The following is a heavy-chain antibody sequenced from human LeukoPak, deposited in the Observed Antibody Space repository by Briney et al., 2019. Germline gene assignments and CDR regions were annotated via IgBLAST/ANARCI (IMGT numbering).Heavy chain of an antibody. CDR3: AKRLIGSRWFDP. D-gene: IGHD3-16*01. CDR2: ISGSGGST. CDR1: GFTFSSYA. V-gene: IGHV3-23*01. Sequence: PGGSLRLSCAASGFTFSSYAMSWVRQAPGKGLEWVSAISGSGGSTYYADSVKGRFTISGDNSKNTLYLQMNSLRAEDTAVYYCAKRLIGSRWFDPWGQGTLVTVSS. J-gene: IGHJ5*02.